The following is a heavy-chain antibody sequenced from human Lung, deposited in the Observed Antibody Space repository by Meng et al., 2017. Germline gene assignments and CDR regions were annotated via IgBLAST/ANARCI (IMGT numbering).Heavy chain of an antibody. V-gene: IGHV4-34*01. J-gene: IGHJ4*02. CDR3: ARERHSTIIRGVIDF. D-gene: IGHD3-10*01. CDR1: GWSISGSY. Sequence: VQLQPWGEGLLSPSENLSITCAVYGWSISGSYWSWLRQSPEKGLEWIGKINHGGSTNYNPSLESRVTISVDTPKNQFSLRLTSMTVADTAVYYCARERHSTIIRGVIDFWGQGALVTVSS. CDR2: INHGGST.